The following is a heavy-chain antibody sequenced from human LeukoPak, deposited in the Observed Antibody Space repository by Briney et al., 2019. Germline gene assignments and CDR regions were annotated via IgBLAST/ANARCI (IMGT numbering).Heavy chain of an antibody. CDR1: GVSISSSNSY. Sequence: SETLSLTCTVSGVSISSSNSYWGWIRQPPGKGLEWIGSIYYSGSTYYNPSLKSRVTISVDTSKNQFSLKLSSVTAADTAVYYCARQEQWVYVDYWGQGTLVTVSS. CDR2: IYYSGST. V-gene: IGHV4-39*01. D-gene: IGHD6-19*01. J-gene: IGHJ4*02. CDR3: ARQEQWVYVDY.